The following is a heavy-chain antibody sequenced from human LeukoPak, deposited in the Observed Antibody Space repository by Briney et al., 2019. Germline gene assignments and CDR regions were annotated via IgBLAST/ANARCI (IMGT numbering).Heavy chain of an antibody. CDR1: GASINTYY. Sequence: SETLSLTCTVSGASINTYYWSWIRQPPGKGLEWIGYIYYSGTTSYNPSLKTRVTISIDTSKNQFSLKLSSVTAADTAVYYCARKYVVGYCSSTSCYGIRYFDLWGRGTLVTVSS. CDR3: ARKYVVGYCSSTSCYGIRYFDL. J-gene: IGHJ2*01. CDR2: IYYSGTT. D-gene: IGHD2-2*03. V-gene: IGHV4-59*01.